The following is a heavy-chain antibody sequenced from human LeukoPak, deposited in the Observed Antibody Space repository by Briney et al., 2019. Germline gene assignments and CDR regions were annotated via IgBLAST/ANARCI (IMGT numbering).Heavy chain of an antibody. Sequence: GGSLRLSCEASGFTSSSHWMHWVRQVPGKGLVWVARIRGDENEIDYADSVKGRFTISRDNAKNTLCLQMNSLRVEDTAVYFCARGHVPGSTRHWDFWGQGTLVTVSS. D-gene: IGHD3-10*01. V-gene: IGHV3-74*01. CDR3: ARGHVPGSTRHWDF. CDR1: GFTSSSHW. CDR2: IRGDENEI. J-gene: IGHJ4*02.